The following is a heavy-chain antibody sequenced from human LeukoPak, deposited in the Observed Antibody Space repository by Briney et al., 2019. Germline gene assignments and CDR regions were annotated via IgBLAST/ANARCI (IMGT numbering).Heavy chain of an antibody. D-gene: IGHD5-12*01. CDR3: ARDGIGVYTGYSRNVLDS. V-gene: IGHV1-2*02. Sequence: ASMKVSCKASGYMFTGFYIHWVRQAPGQGLEWMGWINPNTGGTNFAQKFQGRVTITRDTSISTAYMERNRLTSNDTAVYYCARDGIGVYTGYSRNVLDSWGQGTLVTVSS. J-gene: IGHJ4*02. CDR2: INPNTGGT. CDR1: GYMFTGFY.